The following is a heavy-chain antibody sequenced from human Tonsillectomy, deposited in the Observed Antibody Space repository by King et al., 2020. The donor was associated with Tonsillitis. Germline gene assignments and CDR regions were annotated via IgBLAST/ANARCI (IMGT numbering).Heavy chain of an antibody. V-gene: IGHV1-69*01. D-gene: IGHD2-8*01. J-gene: IGHJ5*02. CDR1: GGTLSSYG. CDR3: AKCRVSMLNWFDP. Sequence: VQLVESGAEVKKPGSSVKVSCTASGGTLSSYGISWVRQAPGQGLEWMGGIIPIVGKANYAQKFQGRVTITADESTSTAYMELSSLRSEDTAVYYCAKCRVSMLNWFDPWGQGTLVTVSS. CDR2: IIPIVGKA.